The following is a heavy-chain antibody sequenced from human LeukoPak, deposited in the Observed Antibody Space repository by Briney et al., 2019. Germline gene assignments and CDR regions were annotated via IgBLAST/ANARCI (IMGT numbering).Heavy chain of an antibody. CDR1: GFTFSNYA. V-gene: IGHV3-23*01. D-gene: IGHD6-19*01. CDR3: AKGYRSGWFPWFDP. J-gene: IGHJ5*02. CDR2: IGGSGDST. Sequence: PGGSLRLSCAASGFTFSNYAMSWARQAPGKGLEWVSGIGGSGDSTYYGDSVKGRFIISRDNSKNTLDLRMNSLRAEDTAVYYCAKGYRSGWFPWFDPWGQGTLVTVSS.